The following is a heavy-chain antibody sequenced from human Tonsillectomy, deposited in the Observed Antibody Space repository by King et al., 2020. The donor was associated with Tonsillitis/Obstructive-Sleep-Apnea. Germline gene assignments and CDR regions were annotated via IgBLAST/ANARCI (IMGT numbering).Heavy chain of an antibody. J-gene: IGHJ3*02. D-gene: IGHD5-24*01. CDR1: GVTFRHYA. CDR2: ISYDGSDK. CDR3: ARGEIATISPAFDI. Sequence: VQLVESGGGVVQPGRSRRLSCVASGVTFRHYAMHWVRQSRGKGLEWAALISYDGSDKYYADSVKGRFTVSRDNSKNTLYLQMNFLRPEDTAIYDCARGEIATISPAFDIWGQGAILTVSS. V-gene: IGHV3-30*04.